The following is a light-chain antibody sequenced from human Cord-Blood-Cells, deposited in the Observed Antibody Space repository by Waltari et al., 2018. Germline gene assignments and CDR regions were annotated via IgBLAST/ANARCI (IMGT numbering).Light chain of an antibody. Sequence: EIVLTQSPGTLSLSPGERATLSCRASQSVSSSYLAWYQQKPGQAPRLLMYGASSRATGIPDRFSGSGSGTDFTLTISRLEPEDFAVYYCQQYGSSPTFGQGTKGEIK. CDR2: GAS. CDR3: QQYGSSPT. J-gene: IGKJ1*01. CDR1: QSVSSSY. V-gene: IGKV3-20*01.